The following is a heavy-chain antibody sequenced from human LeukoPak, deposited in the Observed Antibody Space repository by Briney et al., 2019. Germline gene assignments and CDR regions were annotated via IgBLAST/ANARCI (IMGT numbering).Heavy chain of an antibody. V-gene: IGHV4-30-2*01. CDR1: GGSISSGGYS. CDR3: ARGQLVLRFLEWLSTNQTIFDY. Sequence: PSETLSLNCAVSGGSISSGGYSWSWIRQPPGKGLEWIGYIYHSGSTYYNPSLKSRVTISVDTSKNQFSLKLSSVTAADTAVYYCARGQLVLRFLEWLSTNQTIFDYWGQGTLVTVSS. CDR2: IYHSGST. J-gene: IGHJ4*02. D-gene: IGHD3-3*01.